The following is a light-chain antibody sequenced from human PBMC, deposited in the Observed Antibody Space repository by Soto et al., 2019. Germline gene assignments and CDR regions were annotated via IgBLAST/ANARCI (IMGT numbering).Light chain of an antibody. CDR1: QNIRSY. Sequence: EIVLTQSPATLSLSPGERATLSCRASQNIRSYLAWFQQKPGQAPRLLIYDASNRAAGIPARFSGSGSGTDFTLTISSPEPEDFAVYYCQQRSNWPPLTFGQGTRLEIK. CDR2: DAS. V-gene: IGKV3-11*01. J-gene: IGKJ5*01. CDR3: QQRSNWPPLT.